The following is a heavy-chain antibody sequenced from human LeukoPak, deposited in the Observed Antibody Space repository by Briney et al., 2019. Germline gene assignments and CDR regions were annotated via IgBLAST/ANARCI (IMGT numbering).Heavy chain of an antibody. V-gene: IGHV4-31*03. CDR1: GDSLSTSGYY. D-gene: IGHD3-16*01. J-gene: IGHJ4*02. CDR2: THYIANS. CDR3: ARVGDDYFFGY. Sequence: SETLSLTCNVSGDSLSTSGYYWSWIRQHPGTGLEWIAYTHYIANSSYHPSLESRDTMSVDTSSNQFSLNVPSVTAADTAIYYCARVGDDYFFGYWGQGILVTVSS.